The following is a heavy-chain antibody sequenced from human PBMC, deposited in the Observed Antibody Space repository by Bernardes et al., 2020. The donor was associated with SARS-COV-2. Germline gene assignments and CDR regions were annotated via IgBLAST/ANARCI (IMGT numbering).Heavy chain of an antibody. CDR2: IVVGSGNT. Sequence: SFPASGFTFTSSAMQWVRQARGQRLEWIGWIVVGSGNTNYAQKFQERVTITRDMSTSTAYMELSSLRSEDTAVYYCAADLGYCGGDCFDYWGQGTLVTVSS. V-gene: IGHV1-58*02. CDR3: AADLGYCGGDCFDY. CDR1: GFTFTSSA. J-gene: IGHJ4*02. D-gene: IGHD2-21*01.